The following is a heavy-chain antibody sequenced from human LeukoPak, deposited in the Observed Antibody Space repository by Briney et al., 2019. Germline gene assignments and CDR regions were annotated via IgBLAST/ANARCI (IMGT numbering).Heavy chain of an antibody. V-gene: IGHV4-59*11. CDR2: VYYSGST. Sequence: SETLSLTCSVSGGSISSHYWSWIRQPPGKGREFIGYVYYSGSTDYNPSLKSRVTISIDTSKNHFSLNLNSVTAADTAVYYCASGSRPWSGDFDYWGQGTLVTVSS. CDR3: ASGSRPWSGDFDY. D-gene: IGHD1-26*01. CDR1: GGSISSHY. J-gene: IGHJ4*02.